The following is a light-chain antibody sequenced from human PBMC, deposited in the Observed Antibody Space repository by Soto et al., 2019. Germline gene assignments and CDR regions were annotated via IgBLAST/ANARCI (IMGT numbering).Light chain of an antibody. Sequence: DLQMTQSPSSLSASVGDRVTITCRASQSINRYLNWYQQKPGKAPKLLIYAASILHSGVPSRFSGSGSGTGFTLTISSLQPEDFATYSCQQSYSSPRTFGQGTRVEI. J-gene: IGKJ1*01. V-gene: IGKV1-39*01. CDR3: QQSYSSPRT. CDR1: QSINRY. CDR2: AAS.